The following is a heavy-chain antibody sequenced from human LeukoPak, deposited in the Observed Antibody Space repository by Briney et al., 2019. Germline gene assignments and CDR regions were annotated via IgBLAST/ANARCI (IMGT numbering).Heavy chain of an antibody. Sequence: SETLSLTCSVSNCSIGSGYYWGWIRQSPGKGLEWIGSIYHTGNIYYNPSLKSRVTISVDRSKNHVSLRLTSVTAADTAVYNCARHERDIVIMLYAGMFDSWGQGTLLTVSS. CDR3: ARHERDIVIMLYAGMFDS. CDR1: NCSIGSGYY. J-gene: IGHJ4*02. D-gene: IGHD2-8*01. V-gene: IGHV4-38-2*01. CDR2: IYHTGNI.